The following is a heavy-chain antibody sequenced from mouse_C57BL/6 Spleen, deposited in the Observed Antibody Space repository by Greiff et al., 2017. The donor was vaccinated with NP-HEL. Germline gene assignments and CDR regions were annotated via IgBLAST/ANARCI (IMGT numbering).Heavy chain of an antibody. V-gene: IGHV5-9-1*02. Sequence: EVQLVESGEGLVKPGGSLKLSCAASGFTFSSYAMSWVRQTPEKRLEWVAYISSGGDYIYYAATVTGRFTISRDNARNTLYLQMSSLKSEDTAMYYCTRGGYYGSSYRYFDVWGTGTTVTVSS. CDR3: TRGGYYGSSYRYFDV. D-gene: IGHD1-1*01. J-gene: IGHJ1*03. CDR1: GFTFSSYA. CDR2: ISSGGDYI.